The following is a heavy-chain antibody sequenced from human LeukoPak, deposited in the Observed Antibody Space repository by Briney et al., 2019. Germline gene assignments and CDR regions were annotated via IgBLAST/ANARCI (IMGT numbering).Heavy chain of an antibody. CDR3: AKRSPYGDFDI. J-gene: IGHJ3*02. V-gene: IGHV1-46*01. Sequence: ASVKVSCKASGYTFTSYYMHWVRQAPGQGLEWMGIINPSGGSTSYAQKFQGRVTMTRDTSTSTAYMELSSLRSEDTAVYYCAKRSPYGDFDIWGQGTMVTVSS. CDR1: GYTFTSYY. CDR2: INPSGGST. D-gene: IGHD4-17*01.